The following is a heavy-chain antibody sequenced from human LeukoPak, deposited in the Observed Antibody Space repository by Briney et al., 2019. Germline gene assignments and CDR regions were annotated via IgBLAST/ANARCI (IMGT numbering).Heavy chain of an antibody. CDR1: GYSFTSYW. V-gene: IGHV5-51*01. CDR2: IYPGDSGT. D-gene: IGHD6-19*01. J-gene: IGHJ5*02. CDR3: ARHVVAGTDNWFDP. Sequence: GKSLQISSKGSGYSFTSYWIGWVSQMPGKDREWMGIIYPGDSGTRYSPSLQGQVTISADKSISTAYLQWSSLKASDTAMYYCARHVVAGTDNWFDPWGQGTLVTVSS.